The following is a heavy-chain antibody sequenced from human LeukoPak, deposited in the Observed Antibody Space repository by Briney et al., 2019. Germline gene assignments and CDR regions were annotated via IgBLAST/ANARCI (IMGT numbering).Heavy chain of an antibody. CDR3: VRGIDY. CDR1: GSAFSSYW. Sequence: GGSLRLFCAASGSAFSSYWMSWVRQAPVKGLEWVANINTDGSEIYYVDSVNGRFTISRDNSKNSLYLQMSSLSGEDAAIYYCVRGIDYWGQGTLVTVSP. CDR2: INTDGSEI. J-gene: IGHJ4*02. V-gene: IGHV3-7*03.